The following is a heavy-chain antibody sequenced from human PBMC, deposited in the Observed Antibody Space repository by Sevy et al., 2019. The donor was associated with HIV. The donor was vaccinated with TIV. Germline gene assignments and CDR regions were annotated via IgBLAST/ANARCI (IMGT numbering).Heavy chain of an antibody. J-gene: IGHJ6*02. D-gene: IGHD3-3*01. CDR2: INSDGSST. Sequence: GGSMRLSCGASGFTLSSYWMHWVRQAPGKGLVWVSRINSDGSSTSYADFVKGRFTISRDNAKNTLYLQMNSLRAEDTAVYYCARDCYTPYDFWSGYLYGMDVWGQGTTVTVSS. CDR1: GFTLSSYW. V-gene: IGHV3-74*01. CDR3: ARDCYTPYDFWSGYLYGMDV.